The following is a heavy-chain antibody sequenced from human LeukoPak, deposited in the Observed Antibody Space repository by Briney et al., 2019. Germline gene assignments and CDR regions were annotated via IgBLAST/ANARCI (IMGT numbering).Heavy chain of an antibody. D-gene: IGHD6-19*01. CDR2: IYTSGST. CDR1: GGSISSYY. Sequence: SETLSLTCTVSGGSISSYYWSWIRQPAGKGLEWIGRIYTSGSTNYNPSLKSRVTISVDKSKNQFSLKLSSVTAADTAVYYCAREVLIAVAGKTLGAYFDYWGQGTLVTVSS. V-gene: IGHV4-4*07. CDR3: AREVLIAVAGKTLGAYFDY. J-gene: IGHJ4*02.